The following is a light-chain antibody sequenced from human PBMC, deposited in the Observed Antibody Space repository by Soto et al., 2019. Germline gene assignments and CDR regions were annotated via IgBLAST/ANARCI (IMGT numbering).Light chain of an antibody. CDR3: SSYISTSRYV. CDR1: SSDVGKYDR. V-gene: IGLV2-18*02. J-gene: IGLJ1*01. Sequence: QSVLTQPPSVSGSPGQSVTISCTGTSSDVGKYDRVSWCQQPPGTAPKLIIYEVTNRPSGVPARFSGSKSGNTASLTISGLQAEDEADYYCSSYISTSRYVFGAGTKVTVL. CDR2: EVT.